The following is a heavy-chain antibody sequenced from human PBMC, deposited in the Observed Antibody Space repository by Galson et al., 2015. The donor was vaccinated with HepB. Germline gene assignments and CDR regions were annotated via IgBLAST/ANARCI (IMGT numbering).Heavy chain of an antibody. CDR1: GFTFSSYG. Sequence: SLRLSCAASGFTFSSYGMHWVRQAPGKGLEWVAVISYDGSNKYYADSVKGRFTISRDNSKNTLYLQMNSLRAEDTAVYYCTKDGVEMATIVSDFDYWGQGTLVTVSS. J-gene: IGHJ4*02. CDR2: ISYDGSNK. CDR3: TKDGVEMATIVSDFDY. V-gene: IGHV3-30*18. D-gene: IGHD5-24*01.